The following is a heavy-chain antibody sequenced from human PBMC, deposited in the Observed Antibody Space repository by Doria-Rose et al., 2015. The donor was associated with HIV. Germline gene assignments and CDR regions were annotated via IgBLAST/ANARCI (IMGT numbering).Heavy chain of an antibody. J-gene: IGHJ4*02. CDR2: IFSDDDR. D-gene: IGHD6-13*01. CDR1: GVSLSSPGMG. Sequence: QITLKESGPVLVKPTETLTLTCTVSGVSLSSPGMGVSWIRQPPGKALEWLANIFSDDDRSYNTSLKSRLTISRGTSKSQVVFTMTDMDPVDTATYYCARIKSSRWYHKYYFDFWGQGTLVIVSA. CDR3: ARIKSSRWYHKYYFDF. V-gene: IGHV2-26*01.